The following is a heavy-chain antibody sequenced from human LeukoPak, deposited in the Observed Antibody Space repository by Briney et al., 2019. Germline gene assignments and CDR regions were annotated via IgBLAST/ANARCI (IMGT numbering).Heavy chain of an antibody. CDR3: ARDAGAGANWFDS. CDR2: ISSSSSYI. V-gene: IGHV3-21*01. CDR1: GFSFSSYS. D-gene: IGHD3-10*01. Sequence: GGSLRLSCAASGFSFSSYSMNWVRQAPGKGLEWVSSISSSSSYIYYADSVKGRFTISRDNAKNSLYLQMNSLRAEDTAVYYCARDAGAGANWFDSWGQGTLVTVSS. J-gene: IGHJ5*01.